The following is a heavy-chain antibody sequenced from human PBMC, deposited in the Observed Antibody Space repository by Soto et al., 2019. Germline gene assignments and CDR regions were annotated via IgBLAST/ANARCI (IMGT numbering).Heavy chain of an antibody. CDR3: ARDSSPSYDFWSGYYAFDI. J-gene: IGHJ3*02. V-gene: IGHV3-21*01. CDR1: GFTFSIYT. D-gene: IGHD3-3*01. CDR2: VSRSSTYI. Sequence: EVQLVESGGGLVKPGGSLRLSCTASGFTFSIYTMNWVRQAPGKGLEWVSSVSRSSTYIYYADSVKGRFTISRDNAKNSVYLQMNSLRAEDTAIYYCARDSSPSYDFWSGYYAFDIWGQGTMVTVSS.